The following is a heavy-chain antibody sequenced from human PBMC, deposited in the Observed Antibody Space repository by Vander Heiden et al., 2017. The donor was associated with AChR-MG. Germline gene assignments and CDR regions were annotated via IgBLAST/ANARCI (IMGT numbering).Heavy chain of an antibody. CDR2: IYHSGST. CDR1: GGSISSGGYS. D-gene: IGHD3-3*01. V-gene: IGHV4-30-2*01. CDR3: ARAAPGYDFWSGYYFDY. Sequence: QLQLQESGSGLVKPSQTLSLPCAVSGGSISSGGYSWSWIRQPPGKGLEWIGYIYHSGSTYYNPSLKSRVTISVDRSKNQFSLKLSSVTAADTAVYYCARAAPGYDFWSGYYFDYWGQGTLVTVSS. J-gene: IGHJ4*02.